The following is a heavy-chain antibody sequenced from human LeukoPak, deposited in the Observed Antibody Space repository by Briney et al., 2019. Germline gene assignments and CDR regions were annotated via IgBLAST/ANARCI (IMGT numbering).Heavy chain of an antibody. Sequence: SVKVSCKASGGTFSSYAISWVRQAPGQGLEWMGRIIPILGIANYAQKFQGRVTITADKSTSTAYMELSSLRSEDTAVYYCARDRQSEASWFDPWGQGTLVTVSS. CDR2: IIPILGIA. CDR3: ARDRQSEASWFDP. V-gene: IGHV1-69*04. J-gene: IGHJ5*02. D-gene: IGHD6-19*01. CDR1: GGTFSSYA.